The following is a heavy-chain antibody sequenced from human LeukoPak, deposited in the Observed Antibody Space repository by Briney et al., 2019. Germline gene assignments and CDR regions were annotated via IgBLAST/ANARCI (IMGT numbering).Heavy chain of an antibody. D-gene: IGHD2-8*01. Sequence: RTGGTLRLSCAASGFTFSNYGMSWVRQAPGKGLEWVSAISGSGVTTYYADSVKGRFTISRDNSKHTLYLQMNSLRAEDTAVYYCAKAGYCTNGVCYRAGHIAVAGALFDYWGQGTLVTVSS. J-gene: IGHJ4*02. CDR2: ISGSGVTT. CDR3: AKAGYCTNGVCYRAGHIAVAGALFDY. CDR1: GFTFSNYG. V-gene: IGHV3-23*01.